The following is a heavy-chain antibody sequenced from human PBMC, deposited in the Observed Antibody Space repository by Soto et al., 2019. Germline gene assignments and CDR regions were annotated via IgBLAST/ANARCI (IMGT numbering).Heavy chain of an antibody. CDR2: INPSSGGT. V-gene: IGHV1-2*02. J-gene: IGHJ5*02. Sequence: ASVKVSCKASGYTFTGYYIHWVRQAPGQGLEWMGWINPSSGGTNYVQKFQGRVTMTRDTSISTAYMELSGLTSGDTAVYYCARGFCSGRDGDDGYGWFDPWGQGTLVTVSS. D-gene: IGHD2-15*01. CDR3: ARGFCSGRDGDDGYGWFDP. CDR1: GYTFTGYY.